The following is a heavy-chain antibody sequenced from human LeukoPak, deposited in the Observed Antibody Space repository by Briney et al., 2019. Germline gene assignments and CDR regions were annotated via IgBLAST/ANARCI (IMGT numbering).Heavy chain of an antibody. Sequence: GESLKVSCQVSGYTFTNYWIGWVRQMPGKGLELMGIIYPGDSDTRYSPSFQGQVTISADKSISTAYLQWSSLKASDTAMYYCARPAGSSSWHFFDYWGQGTLVTVSS. CDR2: IYPGDSDT. J-gene: IGHJ4*02. CDR1: GYTFTNYW. CDR3: ARPAGSSSWHFFDY. D-gene: IGHD6-13*01. V-gene: IGHV5-51*01.